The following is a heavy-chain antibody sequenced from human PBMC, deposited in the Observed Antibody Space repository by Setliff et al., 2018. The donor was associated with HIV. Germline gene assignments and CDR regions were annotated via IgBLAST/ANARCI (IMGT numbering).Heavy chain of an antibody. CDR2: INPSGGDT. CDR3: IVNIVGPVTGLDR. J-gene: IGHJ5*02. CDR1: GCTFTSNH. V-gene: IGHV1-46*01. D-gene: IGHD1-26*01. Sequence: GASVKVSCKASGCTFTSNHMHWGRQAPGQGLEWMGTINPSGGDTIYAPEFQGRVTMTTDTSTRTAYMELSGLTSEDTAVYFCIVNIVGPVTGLDRWGPGTLVTVSS.